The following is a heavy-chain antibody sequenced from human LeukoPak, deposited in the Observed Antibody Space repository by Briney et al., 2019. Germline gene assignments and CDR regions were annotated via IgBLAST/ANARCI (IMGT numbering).Heavy chain of an antibody. CDR1: GGSFSGYY. D-gene: IGHD2-15*01. Sequence: PSETPSLTCAVYGGSFSGYYWSWIRQPPGKGLEWIGEINHSGSTNYNPSLKSRVTISVDTSKNQFSLKLSSVTAADTAVYYCARAKPRGNIVVVVAATRVWFDPWGQGTLVTVSS. CDR3: ARAKPRGNIVVVVAATRVWFDP. CDR2: INHSGST. J-gene: IGHJ5*02. V-gene: IGHV4-34*01.